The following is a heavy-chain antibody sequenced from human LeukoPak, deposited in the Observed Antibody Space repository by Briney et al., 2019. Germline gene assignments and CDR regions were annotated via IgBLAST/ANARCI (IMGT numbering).Heavy chain of an antibody. J-gene: IGHJ4*02. V-gene: IGHV3-13*01. CDR1: GFTFSSYD. D-gene: IGHD3-3*01. Sequence: GGSLRLSCAASGFTFSSYDMRWVRQIKGKGLEWVSAISTAGDTYYAGSVKGRFTISREDARNSLYLQMNNLRVGDTDVYYCVRDARERGFASWGQGTLVTVSS. CDR3: VRDARERGFAS. CDR2: ISTAGDT.